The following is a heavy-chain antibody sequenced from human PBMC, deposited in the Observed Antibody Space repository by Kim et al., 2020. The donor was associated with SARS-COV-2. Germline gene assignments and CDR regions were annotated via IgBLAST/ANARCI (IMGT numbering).Heavy chain of an antibody. D-gene: IGHD6-13*01. Sequence: SETLSLTCAVSGGSISSGGYSWSWIRQPPGKGLEWIGYIYHSGSTYYNPSLKSRVTISVDRSKNQFSLKLSSVTAADTAVYYCARAPHRIAAARQGYYYYMDVWGKGTTVTVSS. V-gene: IGHV4-30-2*01. CDR3: ARAPHRIAAARQGYYYYMDV. CDR2: IYHSGST. J-gene: IGHJ6*03. CDR1: GGSISSGGYS.